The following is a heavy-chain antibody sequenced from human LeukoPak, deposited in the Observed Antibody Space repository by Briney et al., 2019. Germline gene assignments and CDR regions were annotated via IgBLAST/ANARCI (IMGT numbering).Heavy chain of an antibody. Sequence: SQTLSLTCTVSGGSISSGSYYWSWIRQPAGKGLEWIGRIYTSGSTNYNPSLKSRVTISVDTSKNQFSLKLSSVTAADTAVYYCASSPVAGTLGFDYGGQGTLVTVSS. D-gene: IGHD6-19*01. CDR3: ASSPVAGTLGFDY. CDR2: IYTSGST. J-gene: IGHJ4*02. CDR1: GGSISSGSYY. V-gene: IGHV4-61*02.